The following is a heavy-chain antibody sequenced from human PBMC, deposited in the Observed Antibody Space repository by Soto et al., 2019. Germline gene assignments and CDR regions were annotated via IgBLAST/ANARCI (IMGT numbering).Heavy chain of an antibody. CDR1: GYTFTGYY. Sequence: ASVKVSCKASGYTFTGYYMHWVRQAPGQGLEWMGWINPNSGGTNYAQKLQGRVTMTRDTSSSTAYRELSSVRSDDTAGYYCARDFCLESVVGFLYYYGIDVWGQGTTVTVSS. D-gene: IGHD3-3*01. V-gene: IGHV1-2*02. J-gene: IGHJ6*02. CDR3: ARDFCLESVVGFLYYYGIDV. CDR2: INPNSGGT.